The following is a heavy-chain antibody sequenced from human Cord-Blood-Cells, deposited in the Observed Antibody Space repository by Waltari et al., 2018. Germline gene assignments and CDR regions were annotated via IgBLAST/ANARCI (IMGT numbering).Heavy chain of an antibody. CDR1: GFTFSSYG. V-gene: IGHV3-33*01. CDR2: IWYDGSNK. J-gene: IGHJ4*02. Sequence: QVQLVESGGGVVQPGRSLRLSCAACGFTFSSYGMHWVRQAPGKGLEWVAVIWYDGSNKYYADSVKGRFTISRDNSKNTLYLQMNSLRAEDTAVYYCAREYQLLLDYWGQGTLVTVSS. D-gene: IGHD2-2*01. CDR3: AREYQLLLDY.